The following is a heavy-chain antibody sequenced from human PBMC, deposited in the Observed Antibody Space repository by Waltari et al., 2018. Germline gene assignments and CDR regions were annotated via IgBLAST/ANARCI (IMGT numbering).Heavy chain of an antibody. J-gene: IGHJ4*02. CDR3: ARFSQVTASSLLDF. CDR1: GGPISSLHYY. D-gene: IGHD2-21*02. V-gene: IGHV4-39*01. Sequence: QLQMQESGPRLAKPSETLSLTCTVSGGPISSLHYYWGYIRQPPGKGLEWIGIINYSGTTYYNPSLKSRVIISADTSKNQFALQLSPVTAADTAVYYCARFSQVTASSLLDFWGQGTLVTVSS. CDR2: INYSGTT.